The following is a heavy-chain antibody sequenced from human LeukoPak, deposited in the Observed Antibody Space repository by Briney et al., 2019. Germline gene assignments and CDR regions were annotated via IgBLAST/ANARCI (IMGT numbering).Heavy chain of an antibody. CDR3: ASEGYCDSTSCYDFGY. D-gene: IGHD2-2*01. CDR1: GFTFSSYS. Sequence: GGSLRLSCAASGFTFSSYSMNWVRQAPGKGLEWVSSISSSSYIYYADSVKGRFTISRDNAKNSLYLQMNSLRAEDTAVYYCASEGYCDSTSCYDFGYWGQGTLVTVSS. V-gene: IGHV3-21*06. CDR2: ISSSSYI. J-gene: IGHJ4*02.